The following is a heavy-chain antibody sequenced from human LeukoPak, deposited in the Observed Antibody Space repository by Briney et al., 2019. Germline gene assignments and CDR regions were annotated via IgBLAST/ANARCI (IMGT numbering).Heavy chain of an antibody. CDR3: ARRYQLLYGGSWFDP. CDR1: GGSFSGYY. D-gene: IGHD2-2*02. Sequence: SETLSLTCAVYGGSFSGYYWSWIRQPPGKGLEWIGEINHSGGTNYNPSLKSRVTISVDTSKNQFSLKLSSVTAADTAVYYCARRYQLLYGGSWFDPWGQGTLVTVSS. J-gene: IGHJ5*02. CDR2: INHSGGT. V-gene: IGHV4-34*01.